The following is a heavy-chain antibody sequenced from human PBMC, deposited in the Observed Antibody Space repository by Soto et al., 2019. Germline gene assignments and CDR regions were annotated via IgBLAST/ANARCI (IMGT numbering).Heavy chain of an antibody. CDR2: INHSGST. V-gene: IGHV4-34*01. CDR1: GGSFSGYY. CDR3: ASRLSSIAARFDY. Sequence: QVQLQQWGAGLLKPSETLSLTCAVYGGSFSGYYWSWIRQPPGKGLEWIGEINHSGSTNYNPSLKSRVTISVDTSKNQFSLKLSSVTAADTAVYYCASRLSSIAARFDYWGQGTLVTVSS. J-gene: IGHJ4*02. D-gene: IGHD6-6*01.